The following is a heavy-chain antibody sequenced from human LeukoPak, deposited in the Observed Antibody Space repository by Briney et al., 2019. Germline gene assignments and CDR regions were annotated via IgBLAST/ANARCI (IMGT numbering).Heavy chain of an antibody. CDR1: GGSISSGDYY. D-gene: IGHD6-19*01. Sequence: SQTLSLTCTVSGGSISSGDYYWSWIRRPPGKGLEWIGYIYYSGSTYYNPSLKSRVTISVDTSKNQFSLKLSSVTAADTAVYYCARVPWQWLVRGAFDIWGQGTMVTVSS. CDR2: IYYSGST. J-gene: IGHJ3*02. V-gene: IGHV4-30-4*08. CDR3: ARVPWQWLVRGAFDI.